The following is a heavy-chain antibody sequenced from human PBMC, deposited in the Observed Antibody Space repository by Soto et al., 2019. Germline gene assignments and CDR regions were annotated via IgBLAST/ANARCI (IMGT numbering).Heavy chain of an antibody. CDR3: YAYCSSTSCYRPWFDP. CDR2: MNPNSGNT. CDR1: GYSFTSYD. D-gene: IGHD2-2*01. V-gene: IGHV1-8*01. Sequence: ASVKVSCKASGYSFTSYDINWVRQATGQGLEWMGWMNPNSGNTGYAQKFQGRVTMTRNTSISTAYMELSSLRSEDTAVYYCYAYCSSTSCYRPWFDPWGQGTLVTVSS. J-gene: IGHJ5*02.